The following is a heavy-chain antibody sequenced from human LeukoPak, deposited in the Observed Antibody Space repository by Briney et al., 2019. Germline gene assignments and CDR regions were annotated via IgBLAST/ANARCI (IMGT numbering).Heavy chain of an antibody. CDR1: GFTFSSYE. Sequence: GWSLRLSCAASGFTFSSYEMNWVRQAPGKGLEWVSYISSSGNTIYYADSVEGRFTISRDNAKNSLYLQMNSLRAEDTAVYYCARDHNRGGGSFFDCWGQGTLVTVSS. D-gene: IGHD2-15*01. J-gene: IGHJ4*02. CDR3: ARDHNRGGGSFFDC. CDR2: ISSSGNTI. V-gene: IGHV3-48*03.